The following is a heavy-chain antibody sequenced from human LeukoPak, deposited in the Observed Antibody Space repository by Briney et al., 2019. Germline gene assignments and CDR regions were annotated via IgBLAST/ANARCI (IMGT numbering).Heavy chain of an antibody. V-gene: IGHV4-34*01. Sequence: SETLSLTCAVYGGSFSGYYWSWIRQPPGKGLEWIGEINHSGSTNYNPSLKSRVTISVDTSKNQFSLKLSSVTAAGTAAYYCARPFPSSSWFNWFDPWGQGTLVTVSS. D-gene: IGHD6-13*01. J-gene: IGHJ5*02. CDR3: ARPFPSSSWFNWFDP. CDR1: GGSFSGYY. CDR2: INHSGST.